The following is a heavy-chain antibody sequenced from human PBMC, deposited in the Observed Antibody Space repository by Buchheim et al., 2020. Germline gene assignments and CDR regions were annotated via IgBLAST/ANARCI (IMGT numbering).Heavy chain of an antibody. J-gene: IGHJ6*03. D-gene: IGHD6-6*01. CDR2: ISSSSSTR. V-gene: IGHV3-48*01. CDR3: AREGSSSSDYYYYYYMDV. Sequence: EVQLVESGGGLVQPGGSLRLSCAASGFTFSSYSMNWVRQAPGKGLEWVSYISSSSSTRYYADSVKGRFTISRDNAKNSMYLQMNSLRAEDTAVYYCAREGSSSSDYYYYYYMDVWGKGTT. CDR1: GFTFSSYS.